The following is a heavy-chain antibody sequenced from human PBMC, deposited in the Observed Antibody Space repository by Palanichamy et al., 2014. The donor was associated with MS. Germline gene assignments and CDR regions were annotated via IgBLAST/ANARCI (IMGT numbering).Heavy chain of an antibody. J-gene: IGHJ4*02. CDR1: GFAVSSTS. CDR3: ARAQYGSGSYTGKQDY. CDR2: LYSSGTA. V-gene: IGHV3-53*02. D-gene: IGHD3-10*01. Sequence: DVKLVETGGGLIQPGESLRLSCAASGFAVSSTSMTWVRQAPGKGLEWVAVLYSSGTAYYADSAKGRFTISRDNSKNTLNLQMNSLRAEDTAVYYCARAQYGSGSYTGKQDYWGQGTLVAVSS.